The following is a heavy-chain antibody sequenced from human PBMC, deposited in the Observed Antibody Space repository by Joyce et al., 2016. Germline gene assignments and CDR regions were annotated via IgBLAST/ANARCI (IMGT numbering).Heavy chain of an antibody. V-gene: IGHV4-59*01. CDR2: IYYSGSI. Sequence: QVQLQESGPGLVRPSETLSLTCTVSDGSISGDYWSWIRRSPGKGLEGIGYIYYSGSIHYNPSLNSRVTISLDTSKNQFSLKLSSVTAADTTIYYCARVRGVVVITMEDYYFDLWGRGTLVTVSS. D-gene: IGHD2-2*01. CDR1: DGSISGDY. J-gene: IGHJ2*01. CDR3: ARVRGVVVITMEDYYFDL.